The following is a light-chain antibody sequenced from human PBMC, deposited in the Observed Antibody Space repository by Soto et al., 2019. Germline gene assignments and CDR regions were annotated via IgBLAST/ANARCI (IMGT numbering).Light chain of an antibody. CDR3: QQYNSYPWT. V-gene: IGKV1-5*01. CDR1: QSISNR. Sequence: DIHITQSPSTLSASVRYGVTITCRASQSISNRLAWYQQKPGEAPKYLIYDASTLDSGAPSRFSGSGSGTEFTLSISSLQPDDFATYYCQQYNSYPWTFGQGTKVDIK. CDR2: DAS. J-gene: IGKJ1*01.